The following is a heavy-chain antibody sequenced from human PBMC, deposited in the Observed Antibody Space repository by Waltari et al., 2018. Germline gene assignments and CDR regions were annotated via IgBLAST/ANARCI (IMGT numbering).Heavy chain of an antibody. D-gene: IGHD6-19*01. CDR2: GGDREGKT. Sequence: EVQLLESGGGLVQPGGSLRLSCAASGFTFSNYAMSWGRRVPGQGVEGVQAGGDREGKTYYADSVKGRFAISRDDSKNIVYLQMNSLRAEDTAVYYCAKEQWDGAAVAGHFDYWGQGKLVTVSS. V-gene: IGHV3-23*01. CDR1: GFTFSNYA. CDR3: AKEQWDGAAVAGHFDY. J-gene: IGHJ4*02.